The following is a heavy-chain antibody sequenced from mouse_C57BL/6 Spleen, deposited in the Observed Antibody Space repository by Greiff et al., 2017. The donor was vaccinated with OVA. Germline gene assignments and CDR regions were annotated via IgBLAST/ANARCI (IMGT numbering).Heavy chain of an antibody. V-gene: IGHV5-17*01. CDR2: ISSGSSTI. Sequence: EVHLVESGGGLVKPGGSLKLSCAASGFTFSDYGMHWVRQAPEKGLEWVAYISSGSSTIYYADTVKGRFTISRDNAKNTLFLQMTSLRSEDTAMYYCASVTTVVAYYYAMDYWGQGTSVTVSS. J-gene: IGHJ4*01. D-gene: IGHD1-1*01. CDR1: GFTFSDYG. CDR3: ASVTTVVAYYYAMDY.